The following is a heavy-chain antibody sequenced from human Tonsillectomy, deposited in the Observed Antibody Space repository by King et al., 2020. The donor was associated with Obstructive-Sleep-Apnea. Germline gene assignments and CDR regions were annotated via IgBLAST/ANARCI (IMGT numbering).Heavy chain of an antibody. J-gene: IGHJ4*02. CDR2: ISTIGST. V-gene: IGHV4-4*07. D-gene: IGHD3-10*01. CDR3: ARAYGSGSYLYY. Sequence: QLQESGPGLVKPSETLSLTCTVSGGSISSYYWTWMRPPARTGLEWIGRISTIGSTNYNTSLRSRVTMSVDTSTNQFSLKLSSVTAADTAVYYCARAYGSGSYLYYWGQGTLVTVSS. CDR1: GGSISSYY.